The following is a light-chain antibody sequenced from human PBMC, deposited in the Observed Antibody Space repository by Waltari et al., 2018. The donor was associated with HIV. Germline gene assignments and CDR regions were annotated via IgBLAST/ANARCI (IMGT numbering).Light chain of an antibody. CDR3: CAYAGSHILGL. Sequence: QSALTQPRSVSGSPGPSVTISCTGTISDVGGYNYISWYQQHPGKAPKFLIYHFNKRPSWVPCRVSGSRSGNTTSLTISGLHAEDDSDYYCCAYAGSHILGLVGGGTKLTVL. CDR1: ISDVGGYNY. CDR2: HFN. V-gene: IGLV2-11*01. J-gene: IGLJ2*01.